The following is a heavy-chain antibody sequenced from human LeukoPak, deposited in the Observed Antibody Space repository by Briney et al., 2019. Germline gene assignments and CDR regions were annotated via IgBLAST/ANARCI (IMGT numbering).Heavy chain of an antibody. J-gene: IGHJ4*02. D-gene: IGHD3-10*01. CDR3: ARGWFGELGDY. CDR2: IYYSGST. CDR1: GGSISSYY. V-gene: IGHV4-59*01. Sequence: PSETLSLTCTVSGGSISSYYWSWIRQPPGKGLEWIGYIYYSGSTNYNPSLKSRVTISVDTSKNQFSLKLSSVTAADTAVYYCARGWFGELGDYWGQGTLVTVSS.